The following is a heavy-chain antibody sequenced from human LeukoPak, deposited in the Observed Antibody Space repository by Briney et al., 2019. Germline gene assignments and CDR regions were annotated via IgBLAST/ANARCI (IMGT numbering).Heavy chain of an antibody. CDR2: IYHSGST. V-gene: IGHV4-30-2*01. J-gene: IGHJ4*02. CDR1: GGSISSGGYY. D-gene: IGHD6-19*01. Sequence: PSETLSLTCTVSGGSISSGGYYWSWIRQPPGKGLEWIGYIYHSGSTYYNPSLKSRVTISVDRSKNQFSLKLSSVTAADTAVYYCARAILSIAVAGTGFDYWGQGTLVTVSS. CDR3: ARAILSIAVAGTGFDY.